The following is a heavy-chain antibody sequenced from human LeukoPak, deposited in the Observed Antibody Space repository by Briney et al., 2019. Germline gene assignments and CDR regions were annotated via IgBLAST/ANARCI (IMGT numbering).Heavy chain of an antibody. J-gene: IGHJ6*03. V-gene: IGHV3-7*01. D-gene: IGHD1-26*01. CDR3: ARDGGSYYPYFYYYYMDV. CDR1: GFSFSSYW. Sequence: GGSLRLSCEGSGFSFSSYWMTWVRQSPGKGPEWVANIKQDESERYTVDSVKGRFTISRDNAKNSLYLQMSSLRAEDTAVYYCARDGGSYYPYFYYYYMDVWGKGTTVTVSS. CDR2: IKQDESER.